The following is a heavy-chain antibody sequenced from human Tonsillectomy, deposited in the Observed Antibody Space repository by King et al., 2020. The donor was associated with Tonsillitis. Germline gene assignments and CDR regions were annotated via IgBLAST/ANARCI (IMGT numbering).Heavy chain of an antibody. CDR3: ARSWGDSSSWYFDL. V-gene: IGHV1-2*05. CDR1: GNTFTGYY. CDR2: INPDNGGT. Sequence: VQLVESGAEVKKPGASVKVSCKASGNTFTGYYMHWVRQAPGQGLEWMGRINPDNGGTNYAQKFQGRVTMTRDTSISTAYMELSRLRSDDRVVYYCARSWGDSSSWYFDLWGRGTLVTDPS. J-gene: IGHJ2*01. D-gene: IGHD6-13*01.